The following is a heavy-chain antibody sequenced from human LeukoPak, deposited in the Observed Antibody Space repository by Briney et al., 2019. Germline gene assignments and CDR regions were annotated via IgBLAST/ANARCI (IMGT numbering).Heavy chain of an antibody. J-gene: IGHJ6*03. Sequence: PSETLSLTCTVSGGSISSYYWSWIRQPPGKGLEWIGYIYYSGSTYYNPSLKSRVTISVDTSKNQFSLKLSSVTAADTAVYYCARVELTGDLYYYYYMDVWGKGTTVTVSS. V-gene: IGHV4-59*08. D-gene: IGHD7-27*01. CDR1: GGSISSYY. CDR3: ARVELTGDLYYYYYMDV. CDR2: IYYSGST.